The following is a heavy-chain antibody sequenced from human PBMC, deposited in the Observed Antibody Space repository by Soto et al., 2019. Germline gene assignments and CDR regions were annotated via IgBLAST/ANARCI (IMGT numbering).Heavy chain of an antibody. CDR1: GFTFSSYG. D-gene: IGHD4-17*01. V-gene: IGHV3-33*01. J-gene: IGHJ5*02. CDR2: IWYDGSNK. CDR3: ARDGGGYGSPFNWFDP. Sequence: QVQLVESGGGVVQPGRSLRLSCAASGFTFSSYGMHWVRQAPGKGLEWVADIWYDGSNKYYADSVKGRFTISRDNSKNTLYLQMNSLRAEDTAVYYCARDGGGYGSPFNWFDPWGQGTLVTVSS.